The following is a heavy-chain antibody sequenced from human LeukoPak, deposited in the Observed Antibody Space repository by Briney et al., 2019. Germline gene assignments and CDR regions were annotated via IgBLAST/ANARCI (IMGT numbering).Heavy chain of an antibody. CDR1: GYTLTELS. V-gene: IGHV1-24*01. D-gene: IGHD5-12*01. CDR3: ATTRTRLYYFDY. J-gene: IGHJ4*02. Sequence: ASVKVSCKVSGYTLTELSMHWVRQAPGKGLEWMGGFDPEDGETIYAQKFQGRVTMTEDTSTDTAYMELSSLRSEDTAVYYCATTRTRLYYFDYWGQGTLVTVSS. CDR2: FDPEDGET.